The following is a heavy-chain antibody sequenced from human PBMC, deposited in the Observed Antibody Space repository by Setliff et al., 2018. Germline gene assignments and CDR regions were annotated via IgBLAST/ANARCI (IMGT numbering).Heavy chain of an antibody. CDR1: GFTFTDYG. CDR2: INNYNFNT. J-gene: IGHJ4*02. D-gene: IGHD1-7*01. V-gene: IGHV1-18*01. CDR3: AKPQVELRWGFES. Sequence: ASVKVSCKSSGFTFTDYGITWVRQVPGQGLEWMGWINNYNFNTQYAQKFQGRVTVTTDTSTTTVYMELRSLRADDTAVYYCAKPQVELRWGFESWGQGTPVTVSS.